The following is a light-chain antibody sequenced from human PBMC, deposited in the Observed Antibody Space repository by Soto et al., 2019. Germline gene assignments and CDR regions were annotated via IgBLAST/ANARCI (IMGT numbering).Light chain of an antibody. CDR1: SSDVGVYNY. Sequence: QSALTQPPSASGSPGQSVTISCTGTSSDVGVYNYVSWYQQHPGKAPKLLIYEVSKRPSGVPDRFSGSKSGNTASLTVSGLQAEDEADFCCSSYAGSNNVVFGGGTKLTVL. J-gene: IGLJ2*01. CDR3: SSYAGSNNVV. CDR2: EVS. V-gene: IGLV2-8*01.